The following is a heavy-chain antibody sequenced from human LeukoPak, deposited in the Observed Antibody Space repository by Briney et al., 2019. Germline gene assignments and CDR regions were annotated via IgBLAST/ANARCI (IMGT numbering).Heavy chain of an antibody. J-gene: IGHJ4*02. Sequence: KTGGSLRLSCAASGFTFSSYSMNWVRQAPGKGLEWVSFISSSSSYIYYAASVKGRFTISRDNAKNSLYLQMNSLRAEDTAVYYCARGSGYNYYYFDYWGQGTLVTVSS. V-gene: IGHV3-21*01. CDR3: ARGSGYNYYYFDY. D-gene: IGHD5-24*01. CDR1: GFTFSSYS. CDR2: ISSSSSYI.